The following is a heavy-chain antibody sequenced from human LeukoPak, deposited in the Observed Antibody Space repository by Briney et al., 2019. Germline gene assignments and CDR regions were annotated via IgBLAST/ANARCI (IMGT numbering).Heavy chain of an antibody. CDR2: IYPGDSDT. J-gene: IGHJ5*02. CDR3: ARLPVRGIAVADNWFDP. CDR1: GYSFTSYW. D-gene: IGHD6-19*01. V-gene: IGHV5-51*01. Sequence: GESLKISCKGSGYSFTSYWIGWVRQMPGKGLEWMGIIYPGDSDTRYSPSFQGQVTISADKSISTAYLQWSSLKASATAMYYCARLPVRGIAVADNWFDPWGQGTLVTVSS.